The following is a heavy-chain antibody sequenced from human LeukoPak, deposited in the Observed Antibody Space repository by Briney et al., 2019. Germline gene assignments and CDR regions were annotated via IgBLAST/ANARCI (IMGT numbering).Heavy chain of an antibody. V-gene: IGHV3-69-1*01. CDR3: ARDGSAWSRDY. D-gene: IGHD6-19*01. CDR2: ISYSGSP. CDR1: EFIFSPSG. J-gene: IGHJ4*02. Sequence: GGSLRLSCAASEFIFSPSGMTWVRQAPGKGLEWVSTISYSGSPYYTESVKGRFTISRDNAKNSVYLQMNSLRVEDTALYYCARDGSAWSRDYWGQGTLVTVSS.